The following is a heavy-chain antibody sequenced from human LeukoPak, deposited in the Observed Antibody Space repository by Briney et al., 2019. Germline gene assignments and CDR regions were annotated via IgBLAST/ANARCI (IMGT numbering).Heavy chain of an antibody. CDR2: IIPILGIA. J-gene: IGHJ6*02. CDR1: GGTFSSYA. V-gene: IGHV1-69*04. D-gene: IGHD2-21*01. CDR3: ARDIEYCGGDCYYYGMDV. Sequence: GASVKVSCKASGGTFSSYAIRWVRQAPGQGLEWMGRIIPILGIANYAQKFQGRVTITADKSTGTAYMELSSLRSEDTAVYYCARDIEYCGGDCYYYGMDVWGQGTTVTVSS.